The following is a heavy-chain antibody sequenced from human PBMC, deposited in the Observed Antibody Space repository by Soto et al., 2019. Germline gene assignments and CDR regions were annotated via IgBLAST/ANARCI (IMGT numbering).Heavy chain of an antibody. CDR3: ARDIASYAYGEGY. D-gene: IGHD2-21*01. V-gene: IGHV4-4*07. CDR2: VYSSGTT. CDR1: GGSINSYW. Sequence: ETLSLTCTVSGGSINSYWWSWTRQPAGKGLEWIGRVYSSGTTDYNPSLNSRATMSVETSKNQFSLKLSSVTAADTAVYYCARDIASYAYGEGYWGQGIQVTVSS. J-gene: IGHJ4*02.